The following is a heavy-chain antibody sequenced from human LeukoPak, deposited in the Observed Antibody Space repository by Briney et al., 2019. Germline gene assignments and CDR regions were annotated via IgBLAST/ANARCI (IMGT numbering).Heavy chain of an antibody. CDR3: ARGRRITMVRGVPNNWFDP. Sequence: PSETLSLTCTVSGGSISSYYWSWIRQPPGKGLEWIGYTYYSGSTNYNPSLKSRVTISVDTSKNQFSLKLSSVTAADTAVYYCARGRRITMVRGVPNNWFDPWGQGTLVTVSS. J-gene: IGHJ5*02. D-gene: IGHD3-10*01. CDR1: GGSISSYY. CDR2: TYYSGST. V-gene: IGHV4-59*01.